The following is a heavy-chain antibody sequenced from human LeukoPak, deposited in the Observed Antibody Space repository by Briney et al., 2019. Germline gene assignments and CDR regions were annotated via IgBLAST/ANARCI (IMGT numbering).Heavy chain of an antibody. D-gene: IGHD5-24*01. V-gene: IGHV4-4*07. Sequence: PSETLSLTCTVSGGSISSYYWSWIRQPAGKGLEWIGRIYTSGSTNYNPSLKSRVTMSVDTSKSQFSLKLSSVTAADTAVYYCASQLKDGYNNGVVYWGQGTLVTVSS. CDR3: ASQLKDGYNNGVVY. J-gene: IGHJ4*02. CDR1: GGSISSYY. CDR2: IYTSGST.